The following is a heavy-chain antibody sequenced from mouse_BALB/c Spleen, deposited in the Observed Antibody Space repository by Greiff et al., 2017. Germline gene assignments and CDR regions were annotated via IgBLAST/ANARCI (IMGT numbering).Heavy chain of an antibody. CDR2: ISSGSSTI. Sequence: EVHLVESGGGLVQPGGSRKLSCAASGFTFTSFGMHWVRQAPEKGLEWVAYISSGSSTIYYADTVKGRFTISRDNPKNTLFLQMTSLRSEDTAMYYCARSQLTGTLFAYWGQGTLVTVSA. D-gene: IGHD4-1*01. V-gene: IGHV5-17*02. J-gene: IGHJ3*01. CDR3: ARSQLTGTLFAY. CDR1: GFTFTSFG.